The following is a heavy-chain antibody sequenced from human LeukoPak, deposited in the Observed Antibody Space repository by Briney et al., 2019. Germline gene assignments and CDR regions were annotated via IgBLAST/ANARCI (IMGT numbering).Heavy chain of an antibody. Sequence: GGFLRLSCAASGFTFSSYSMNWVRQAPGKGLEWVSSISSSSSYIYYADSVKGRFTISRDNAKNSPYLQMNSLRAEDTAVYYCARGSWNDDYNWFDPWGQGTLVTVSS. V-gene: IGHV3-21*01. CDR1: GFTFSSYS. CDR2: ISSSSSYI. D-gene: IGHD1-1*01. J-gene: IGHJ5*02. CDR3: ARGSWNDDYNWFDP.